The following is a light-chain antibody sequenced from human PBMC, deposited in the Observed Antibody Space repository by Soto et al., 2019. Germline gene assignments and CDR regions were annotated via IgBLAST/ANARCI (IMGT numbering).Light chain of an antibody. Sequence: DIQMTQSPSTLSASVGGRVSITCRASQSIGSWLAWYQQKPGKAPNLLIYDASSLESGVPSRFSGSGSGTEFTLTISSLQHDDFATYFCQPYKSYQWTLGQGPKVDI. CDR3: QPYKSYQWT. CDR1: QSIGSW. V-gene: IGKV1-5*01. CDR2: DAS. J-gene: IGKJ1*01.